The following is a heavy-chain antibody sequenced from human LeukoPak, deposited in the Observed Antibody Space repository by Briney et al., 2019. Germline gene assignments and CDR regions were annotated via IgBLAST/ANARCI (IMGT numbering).Heavy chain of an antibody. J-gene: IGHJ6*02. CDR3: VRFGVNYDMDV. CDR1: GGSISGYY. V-gene: IGHV4-59*01. D-gene: IGHD3-16*01. CDR2: IHYSGRA. Sequence: SETLSLTCSVSGGSISGYYWTWVRQPPGKGLEWIGQIHYSGRADYNPSLKSRITTSVDTSRNQISLKLSSVTAADTAIYYCVRFGVNYDMDVWGQGTTVTVFS.